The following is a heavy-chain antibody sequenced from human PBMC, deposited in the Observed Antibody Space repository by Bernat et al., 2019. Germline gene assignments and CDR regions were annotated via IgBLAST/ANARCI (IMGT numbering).Heavy chain of an antibody. CDR3: ARDPMVAGLYYYGMDV. D-gene: IGHD6-19*01. J-gene: IGHJ6*02. Sequence: QVQLVESGGGVVQPGRSLRLSCAASGFTFSNYAMHWVRQAPGKGLEWVAVISYDGSNKYYADSVKGRFTISRDNSKNTLYLQMNSLRDEDTAVYYCARDPMVAGLYYYGMDVWGQGTTVTVSS. CDR2: ISYDGSNK. V-gene: IGHV3-30-3*01. CDR1: GFTFSNYA.